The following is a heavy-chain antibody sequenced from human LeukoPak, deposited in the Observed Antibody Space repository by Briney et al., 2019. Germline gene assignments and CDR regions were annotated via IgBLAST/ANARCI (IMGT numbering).Heavy chain of an antibody. CDR2: ISGSGGGT. D-gene: IGHD6-25*01. Sequence: LGGSLRLSCVGTRFTFSVYAMTWVRQAPGKGLEWVSTISGSGGGTYYADSVKGRFTISRDNSKNTLDLQMNSLRDEDTAIYYCARKRGREFDYWGQGTLVTVSS. V-gene: IGHV3-23*01. CDR1: RFTFSVYA. CDR3: ARKRGREFDY. J-gene: IGHJ4*02.